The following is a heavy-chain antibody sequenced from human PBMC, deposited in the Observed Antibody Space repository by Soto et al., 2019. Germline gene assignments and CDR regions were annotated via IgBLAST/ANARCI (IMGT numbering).Heavy chain of an antibody. CDR2: ISGSGGST. Sequence: GSLRLSCAASGFTFSSYAMSWVRQAPGKGLEWVSAISGSGGSTYYADSVKGRFTISRDNSKNTLYLQMNSLRAEDTAVYYCAKDLREAALTYYGMDVWGQGTTGTVS. V-gene: IGHV3-23*01. CDR3: AKDLREAALTYYGMDV. D-gene: IGHD6-13*01. CDR1: GFTFSSYA. J-gene: IGHJ6*02.